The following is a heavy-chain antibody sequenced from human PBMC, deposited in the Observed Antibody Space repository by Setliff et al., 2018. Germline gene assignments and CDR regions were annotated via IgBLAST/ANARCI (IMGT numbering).Heavy chain of an antibody. CDR2: ISAYNGNA. V-gene: IGHV1-18*01. Sequence: ASVKVSCKTPGYTFTNFGINWVRQAPGQGLEWMGWISAYNGNANYAQKFRGRVTLTKDTSTNTKYMELRSLRSDDTAMYYCARDTHQWDPLYFDSWGQGTLVTVSS. CDR3: ARDTHQWDPLYFDS. D-gene: IGHD1-26*01. CDR1: GYTFTNFG. J-gene: IGHJ4*02.